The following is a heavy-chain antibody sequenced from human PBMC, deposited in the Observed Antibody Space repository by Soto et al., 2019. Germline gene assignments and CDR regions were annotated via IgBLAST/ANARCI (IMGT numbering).Heavy chain of an antibody. D-gene: IGHD2-8*02. CDR1: GGSFSGYY. CDR2: INHSGST. J-gene: IGHJ4*02. CDR3: ARDKITGLFDY. Sequence: QVQLQQWGAGLLKPSETLSLTCAVYGGSFSGYYWTWIRQPPGTGLEWIGEINHSGSTNYNPSLKGRVPISVDTSKNQFSLQLTSVTAADTAVYYCARDKITGLFDYWGQGTLVTVSS. V-gene: IGHV4-34*01.